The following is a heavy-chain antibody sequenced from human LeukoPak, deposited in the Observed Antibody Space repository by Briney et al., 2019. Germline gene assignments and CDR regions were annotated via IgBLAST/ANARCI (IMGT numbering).Heavy chain of an antibody. Sequence: GGSLRLSCAASGYTFSSYGMHWVRQAPGKGLEWVAVISYDGSNKYYADSVKGRFTISRDNSKNTLYLQMNSLRAEDTAVYYCASAACGGDCYYLYWGQGTLVTVSS. CDR3: ASAACGGDCYYLY. CDR1: GYTFSSYG. V-gene: IGHV3-30*03. J-gene: IGHJ4*02. CDR2: ISYDGSNK. D-gene: IGHD2-21*02.